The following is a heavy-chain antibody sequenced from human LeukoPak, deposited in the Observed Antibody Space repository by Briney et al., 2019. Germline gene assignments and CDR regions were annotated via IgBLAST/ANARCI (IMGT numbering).Heavy chain of an antibody. CDR1: GFTLSSYA. J-gene: IGHJ3*02. CDR2: ISSSSSDI. D-gene: IGHD4-23*01. Sequence: GEPLRLSCTGSGFTLSSYAMNWVRRAPGQGLEWVSSISSSSSDIYYTDSVKGRFTISRDNAKNSLYLQMNSLRAEDTAVYYCVTDYGGSSGAFDIWGQGTMVTVSS. V-gene: IGHV3-21*01. CDR3: VTDYGGSSGAFDI.